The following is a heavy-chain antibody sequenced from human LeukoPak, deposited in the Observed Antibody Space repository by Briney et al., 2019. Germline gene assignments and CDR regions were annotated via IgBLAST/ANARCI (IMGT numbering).Heavy chain of an antibody. V-gene: IGHV3-48*01. D-gene: IGHD1-1*01. CDR1: GFTFSSYS. CDR3: ARDLEPADGY. Sequence: GGSLRLSCAASGFTFSSYSMNWVRQAPGKGLDWVSYISSSSSTIYYADSVKGRFTISRDNAKNSLYLQMNSLRAEDTAMYYFARDLEPADGYWGQGTPVTVSS. CDR2: ISSSSSTI. J-gene: IGHJ4*02.